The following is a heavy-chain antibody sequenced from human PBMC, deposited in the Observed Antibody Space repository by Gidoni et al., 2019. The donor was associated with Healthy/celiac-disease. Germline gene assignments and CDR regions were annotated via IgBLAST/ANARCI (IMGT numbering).Heavy chain of an antibody. CDR3: ARPSYCGGDCYPGQNAFDI. D-gene: IGHD2-21*01. V-gene: IGHV5-51*01. J-gene: IGHJ3*02. CDR2: IYPVDSDT. Sequence: EVQLVQSGAEVKKPGESLKISCKGSGYSFTSYWIGWVRQMPGKGLEWMGIIYPVDSDTRYSPSFQGQVTISADKSISTAYLQWSSLKASDTAMYYCARPSYCGGDCYPGQNAFDIWGQGTMVTVSS. CDR1: GYSFTSYW.